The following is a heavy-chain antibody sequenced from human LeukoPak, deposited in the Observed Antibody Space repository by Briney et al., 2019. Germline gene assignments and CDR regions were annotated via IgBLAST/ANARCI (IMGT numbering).Heavy chain of an antibody. CDR1: GYTFTSYA. J-gene: IGHJ3*02. D-gene: IGHD3-10*01. V-gene: IGHV1-3*01. CDR3: ARVLRITMVRGVIHDAFDI. Sequence: GASVKVSCKASGYTFTSYAMHWVRQAPGQRLEWMGWINAGNGNTKYSQKFQGRVTITRDTSASTAYMELSSLRSEDTAVYYCARVLRITMVRGVIHDAFDIWGQGTMVTVSS. CDR2: INAGNGNT.